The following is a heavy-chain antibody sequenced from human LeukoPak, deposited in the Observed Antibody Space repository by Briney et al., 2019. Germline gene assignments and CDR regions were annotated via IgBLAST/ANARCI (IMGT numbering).Heavy chain of an antibody. J-gene: IGHJ4*02. CDR3: ARDWHYGSGSYLDY. CDR1: GFTFSSYG. V-gene: IGHV3-30*02. CDR2: IRYDGSNK. D-gene: IGHD3-10*01. Sequence: GGSLRLSCAASGFTFSSYGMHWVRQAPGKGLEWVAFIRYDGSNKYYADSVKGRFTISRDNSKNTLYLQMNSLRAEDTAVYYCARDWHYGSGSYLDYWGQGTLVTVSS.